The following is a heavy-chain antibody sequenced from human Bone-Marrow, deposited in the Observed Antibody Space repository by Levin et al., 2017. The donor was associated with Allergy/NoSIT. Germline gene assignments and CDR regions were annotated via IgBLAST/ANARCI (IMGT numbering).Heavy chain of an antibody. CDR3: ARDFPLTGMTQAFDI. J-gene: IGHJ3*02. CDR2: INTNTGNP. V-gene: IGHV7-4-1*02. D-gene: IGHD1-20*01. Sequence: ASVKVSCKASGYTFSSYAINWVRQAPGQGLEWMGWINTNTGNPTYVQGFTGRFVFSLDTSVSTTYLQMSSLKAEDTAIYYCARDFPLTGMTQAFDIWGQGTRVTVSS. CDR1: GYTFSSYA.